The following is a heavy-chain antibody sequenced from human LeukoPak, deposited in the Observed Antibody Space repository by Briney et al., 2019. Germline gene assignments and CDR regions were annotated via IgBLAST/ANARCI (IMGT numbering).Heavy chain of an antibody. CDR2: IRDSGNGT. D-gene: IGHD3-3*01. J-gene: IGHJ4*02. CDR3: AKWAYYDFWSGHYKSHFDS. Sequence: GGSLRLSCVVSGFAFKNYAMSWVRQAPGKGLECVSSIRDSGNGTDYADSVKGRFTVSRDNSKNTLYLHMNTLSAEDTAVYYCAKWAYYDFWSGHYKSHFDSWGQGTLVTVSP. V-gene: IGHV3-23*01. CDR1: GFAFKNYA.